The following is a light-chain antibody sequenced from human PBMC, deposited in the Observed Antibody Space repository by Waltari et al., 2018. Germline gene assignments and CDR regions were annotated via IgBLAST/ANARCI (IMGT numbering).Light chain of an antibody. V-gene: IGLV2-14*01. CDR3: SSYTSSSTLVV. J-gene: IGLJ2*01. CDR2: EVS. CDR1: SSDVGGYNY. Sequence: QSALTQPASVSGSPGQSITISCTGTSSDVGGYNYVSWYQQHPGKAPKLMIYEVSNRPSGVSNRVSGSKSGHTASLTISGLQAEDEADYYCSSYTSSSTLVVFGGGTKLTVL.